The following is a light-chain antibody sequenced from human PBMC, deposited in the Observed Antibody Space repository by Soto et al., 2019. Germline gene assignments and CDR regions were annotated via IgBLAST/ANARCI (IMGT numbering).Light chain of an antibody. CDR3: SSFVGTNSQV. CDR2: EVY. V-gene: IGLV2-8*01. J-gene: IGLJ1*01. CDR1: SSDVGGYNY. Sequence: QSVLTQPPSASGSPGQSVTISCTGTSSDVGGYNYVSWYQHHPGKAPKLIIYEVYKRPSGVPDRFSGSKSGNTAALTVSGLQAEDEADYSFSSFVGTNSQVFRTPTKVPDL.